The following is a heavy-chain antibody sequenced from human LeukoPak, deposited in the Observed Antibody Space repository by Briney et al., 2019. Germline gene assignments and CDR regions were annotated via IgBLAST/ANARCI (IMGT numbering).Heavy chain of an antibody. D-gene: IGHD6-19*01. CDR1: GFTFSDYY. Sequence: GGSLRLSCAASGFTFSDYYMSWIRQAPGKGLEWVSYIISSGSTIYYADSVKGRFTISRDNAKNSLYLQMNSLRAEDTAVYYCARDRAVAGYASDYWGQGTLVTVSS. CDR3: ARDRAVAGYASDY. J-gene: IGHJ4*02. V-gene: IGHV3-11*01. CDR2: IISSGSTI.